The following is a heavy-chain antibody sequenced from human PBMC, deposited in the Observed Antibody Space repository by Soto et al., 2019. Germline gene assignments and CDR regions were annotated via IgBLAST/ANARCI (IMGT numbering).Heavy chain of an antibody. Sequence: GGSLRLSCAASGFTFSSYALNWVRQAPGKGLEWVASITRDGYNKYYADSVKGRFTISRDNSKNTLSLQMTALRVEDSSVYYCTKSSGGSSSVGMDYWGPGTLVTVSS. J-gene: IGHJ4*02. D-gene: IGHD6-6*01. CDR3: TKSSGGSSSVGMDY. CDR2: ITRDGYNK. V-gene: IGHV3-30*04. CDR1: GFTFSSYA.